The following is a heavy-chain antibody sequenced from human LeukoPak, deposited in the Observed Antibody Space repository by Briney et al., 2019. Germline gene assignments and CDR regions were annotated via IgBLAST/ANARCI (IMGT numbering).Heavy chain of an antibody. Sequence: ASETLSLTCIVSDGSISSSVYYWGWLRQPPGKGLEWIGSISYSGTTYYSPSLKSRVTISVDTSKSQFSLKLSSVTAADTAVYYCARQVAARPEYFDYWGQGTLVTVSS. D-gene: IGHD6-6*01. CDR3: ARQVAARPEYFDY. CDR1: DGSISSSVYY. J-gene: IGHJ4*02. V-gene: IGHV4-39*01. CDR2: ISYSGTT.